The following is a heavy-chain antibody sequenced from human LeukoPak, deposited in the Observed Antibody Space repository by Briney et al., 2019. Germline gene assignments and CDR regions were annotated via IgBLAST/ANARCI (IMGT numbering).Heavy chain of an antibody. V-gene: IGHV1-69*13. D-gene: IGHD3-3*01. Sequence: ASVKVSCKASGGTFSSYAISWVWQAPGQGLEWMGGIIPIFGTANYAQKFQGRVTITADESTSTAYMELSSLRSEDTAVYYCARGFLEWLLYRNWFDPWGQGTLVTVSS. CDR2: IIPIFGTA. J-gene: IGHJ5*02. CDR1: GGTFSSYA. CDR3: ARGFLEWLLYRNWFDP.